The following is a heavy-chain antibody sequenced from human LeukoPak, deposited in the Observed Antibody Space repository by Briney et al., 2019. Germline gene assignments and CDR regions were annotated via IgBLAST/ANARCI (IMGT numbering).Heavy chain of an antibody. CDR3: AKHVNIVVVPAQSTNWFDP. J-gene: IGHJ5*02. CDR1: GFTFSSYW. CDR2: IKQDGSEK. D-gene: IGHD2-2*01. V-gene: IGHV3-7*03. Sequence: GGSLRLSCAASGFTFSSYWMSWVRQAPGKGLESVANIKQDGSEKYYVDSVKGRFTISRDNAKNTLYLQMNSLRAEDTAVYYCAKHVNIVVVPAQSTNWFDPWGQGTLVTVSS.